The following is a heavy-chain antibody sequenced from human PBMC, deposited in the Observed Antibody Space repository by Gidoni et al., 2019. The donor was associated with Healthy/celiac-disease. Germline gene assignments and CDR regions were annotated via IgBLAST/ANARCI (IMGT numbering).Heavy chain of an antibody. CDR1: GGSISSSSYY. CDR2: IYYSGRT. V-gene: IGHV4-39*01. D-gene: IGHD3-22*01. J-gene: IGHJ4*02. CDR3: ARRLLYYDSSGYYFPYYFDY. Sequence: QLQLQESGPGLVKPSETLSLTCTVPGGSISSSSYYWGWIRQPPGKGLEWIGSIYYSGRTYYNPSLKSRVTISVDTSKNQFSLKLSSVTAADTAVYYCARRLLYYDSSGYYFPYYFDYWGQGTLVTVSS.